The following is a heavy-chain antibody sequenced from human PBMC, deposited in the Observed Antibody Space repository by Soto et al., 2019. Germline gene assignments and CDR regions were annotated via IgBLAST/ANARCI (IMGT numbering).Heavy chain of an antibody. Sequence: QVQLQESGPGLVKPSQTLSLTCTVSGGSISSGGYYWSWIRQHPGKGLEWIGYIYYSGSTYYNPSLKSRVTVSVDTSKNQFSLKLSSVTAADTAVYYCASGKVDTAMALRYYYYGMDVWGQGTTVTVSS. V-gene: IGHV4-31*03. CDR2: IYYSGST. J-gene: IGHJ6*02. CDR1: GGSISSGGYY. D-gene: IGHD5-18*01. CDR3: ASGKVDTAMALRYYYYGMDV.